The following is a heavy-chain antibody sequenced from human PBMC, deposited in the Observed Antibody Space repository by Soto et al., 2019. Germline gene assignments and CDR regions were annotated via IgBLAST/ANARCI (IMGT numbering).Heavy chain of an antibody. V-gene: IGHV3-74*01. Sequence: EVQLVESGGGLVQPGGSLRLSCAASGFTFSSYWMHWVRQAPGKRLVWVSRINSDGTSTSYADSVKGRFTISRDNAKNTRSLQVNSLSAGDTAVYYCARDSRDTAMVTDYYYYMDVCGKGTTVTV. CDR3: ARDSRDTAMVTDYYYYMDV. CDR2: INSDGTST. CDR1: GFTFSSYW. D-gene: IGHD5-18*01. J-gene: IGHJ6*03.